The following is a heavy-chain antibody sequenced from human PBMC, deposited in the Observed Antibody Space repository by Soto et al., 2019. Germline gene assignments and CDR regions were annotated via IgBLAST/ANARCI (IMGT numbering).Heavy chain of an antibody. CDR3: AREVRDGFRGGFDY. CDR1: GFTVSSNY. J-gene: IGHJ4*02. CDR2: IYSGGST. Sequence: EVQLVESGGGLVQPGGSLRPSCAASGFTVSSNYMSWVRQAPGKGLEWVSVIYSGGSTYYADSVKGRFTISRHNSKNTLYLQMNSLRAEDTAVYYCAREVRDGFRGGFDYWGQGTLVTVSS. D-gene: IGHD2-15*01. V-gene: IGHV3-53*04.